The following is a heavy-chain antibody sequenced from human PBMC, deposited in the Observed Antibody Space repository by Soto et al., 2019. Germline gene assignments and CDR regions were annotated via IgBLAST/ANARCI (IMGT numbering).Heavy chain of an antibody. V-gene: IGHV6-1*01. D-gene: IGHD3-10*02. CDR1: GDSVSSNSTA. J-gene: IGHJ4*02. Sequence: SQTLSLTCAISGDSVSSNSTAWNWIRQSPSRGLEWLGRTYYRSKWYNDYAVSVKSRITINPDTSKNQFSLQLNSVTPEDTAVYYCARDMFPAKHYGRDPKDYYFDYWGQGTLVTVSS. CDR2: TYYRSKWYN. CDR3: ARDMFPAKHYGRDPKDYYFDY.